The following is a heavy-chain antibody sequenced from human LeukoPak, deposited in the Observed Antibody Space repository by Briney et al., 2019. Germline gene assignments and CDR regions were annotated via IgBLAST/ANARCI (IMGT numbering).Heavy chain of an antibody. CDR3: AKDLVRYDDVGTPDY. D-gene: IGHD3-22*01. CDR2: IWYDGSNK. J-gene: IGHJ4*02. Sequence: GRSLRLSCAASGFTFSSYGMHWVRQAPGKGLEWVAVIWYDGSNKYYADSVKGRFTISRDNSKNTLYLQMNSLRAEDTAVYYCAKDLVRYDDVGTPDYWGQGTLVTVSS. CDR1: GFTFSSYG. V-gene: IGHV3-33*06.